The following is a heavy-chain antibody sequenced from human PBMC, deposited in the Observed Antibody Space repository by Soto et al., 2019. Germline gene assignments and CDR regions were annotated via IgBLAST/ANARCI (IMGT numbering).Heavy chain of an antibody. V-gene: IGHV3-23*01. D-gene: IGHD2-21*02. CDR2: ISGNSDNT. Sequence: ELQLLQSGGGFVQPGGSLRLSCTASGFGLSTFAISWVRQAPGKGLEWVSVISGNSDNTEYADSVKGRFTISRDKSENTVYLQMNRLRAEDTAVYYCALPSCGGDCYSPFDHWGQGTPVTVSS. CDR3: ALPSCGGDCYSPFDH. J-gene: IGHJ4*02. CDR1: GFGLSTFA.